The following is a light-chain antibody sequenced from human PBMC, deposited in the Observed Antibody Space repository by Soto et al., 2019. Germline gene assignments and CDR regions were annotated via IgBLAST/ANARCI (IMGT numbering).Light chain of an antibody. J-gene: IGKJ4*01. V-gene: IGKV1-39*01. CDR3: QQRYSNPT. Sequence: DIQMTQSPSSLSASVGDRVTITCRASQSISSYLNWYQQKPGKAPKLLIYAASSLQSGVPSRFSGSGSGTDFTLTISSLQPEDFANYYCQQRYSNPTFGGGTKVEIK. CDR1: QSISSY. CDR2: AAS.